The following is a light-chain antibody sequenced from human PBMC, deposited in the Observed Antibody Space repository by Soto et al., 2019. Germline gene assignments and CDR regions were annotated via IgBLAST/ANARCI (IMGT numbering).Light chain of an antibody. CDR1: SSNIGAGYD. V-gene: IGLV1-40*01. CDR3: QSYDSSLSGSV. Sequence: QSALTQPPSVSGAPGQRVTISCTGSSSNIGAGYDVHWYHQLPGTAPKLLIYGNSNRPSGVPDRFSGSKSGTSASLAITGLQAEDEADYYCQSYDSSLSGSVFGGGTKLTVL. CDR2: GNS. J-gene: IGLJ3*02.